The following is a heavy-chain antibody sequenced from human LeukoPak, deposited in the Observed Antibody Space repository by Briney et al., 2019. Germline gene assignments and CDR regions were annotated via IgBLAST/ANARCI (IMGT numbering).Heavy chain of an antibody. V-gene: IGHV4-59*08. CDR2: IYYSGTT. D-gene: IGHD3-9*01. CDR3: ASRRGGSSGVFS. J-gene: IGHJ5*02. Sequence: SETLSLTCTVSGGSISSYYWSWIRQPPGKGLQWIGYIYYSGTTYYNPSLKSRVTISVDTSKNQFSLMLTSVTAADTAVYYCASRRGGSSGVFSWGRGSLVTVSS. CDR1: GGSISSYY.